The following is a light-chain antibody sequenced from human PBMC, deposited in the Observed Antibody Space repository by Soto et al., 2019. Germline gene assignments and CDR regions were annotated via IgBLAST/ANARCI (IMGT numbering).Light chain of an antibody. CDR3: QQYNTWLWT. Sequence: EVVMTQSPATLSVSPGERATLSCRASQSVNANLAWYQQKPGQAPRLLIHGASNRATGIPARFSGSGFGTEFILPISSLQLEDFAVYYCQQYNTWLWTFGQGTKVEI. CDR1: QSVNAN. CDR2: GAS. V-gene: IGKV3-15*01. J-gene: IGKJ1*01.